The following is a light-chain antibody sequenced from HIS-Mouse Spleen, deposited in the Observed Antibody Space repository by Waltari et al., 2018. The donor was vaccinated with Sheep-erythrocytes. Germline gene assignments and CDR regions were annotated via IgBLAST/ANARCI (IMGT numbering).Light chain of an antibody. J-gene: IGLJ3*02. CDR2: EGS. Sequence: QSALTQPASVSGSPGQSITISCTGTSSDVGSYNLVSWYQQHPGKAPKLMIYEGSKRPSAVSNRFSGSKSGNTASLTISGLQAEDEAYYYCCSYAGSSTPWVFGGGTKLTVL. CDR3: CSYAGSSTPWV. V-gene: IGLV2-23*01. CDR1: SSDVGSYNL.